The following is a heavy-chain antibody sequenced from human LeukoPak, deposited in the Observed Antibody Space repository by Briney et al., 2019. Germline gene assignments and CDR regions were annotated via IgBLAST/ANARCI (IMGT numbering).Heavy chain of an antibody. CDR2: IYYSGST. Sequence: PSETLSLTCTVSGGSISSSSYYWGWIRQPPGKGLEWIGSIYYSGSTYYNPSLKSRVTISVDTSKNQFSLKLSSVTAADPAVYYCATERIAVAGRGYYFDYWGQGTLVTVSS. D-gene: IGHD6-19*01. CDR3: ATERIAVAGRGYYFDY. V-gene: IGHV4-39*07. J-gene: IGHJ4*02. CDR1: GGSISSSSYY.